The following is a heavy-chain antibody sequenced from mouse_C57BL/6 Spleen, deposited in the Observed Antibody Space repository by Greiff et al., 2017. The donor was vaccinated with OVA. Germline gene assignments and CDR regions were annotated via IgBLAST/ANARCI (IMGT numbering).Heavy chain of an antibody. J-gene: IGHJ2*01. CDR3: ARDYLLFDY. V-gene: IGHV5-4*01. CDR2: ISDGGSYT. Sequence: EVQGVESGGGLVKPGGSLKLSCAASGFTFSSYAMSWVRQTPEKRLEWVATISDGGSYTYYPDNVKGRFTISRDNAKNNLYLQMSHLKSEDTAMYYCARDYLLFDYWGQGTTLTVSS. D-gene: IGHD2-1*01. CDR1: GFTFSSYA.